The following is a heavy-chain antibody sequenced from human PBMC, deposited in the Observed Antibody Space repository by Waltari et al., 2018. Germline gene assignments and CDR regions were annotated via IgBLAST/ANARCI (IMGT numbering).Heavy chain of an antibody. V-gene: IGHV3-7*01. CDR1: IFTLRTYG. CDR3: ARTGARWLQFAAFDI. CDR2: INQDGSEE. D-gene: IGHD5-12*01. J-gene: IGHJ3*02. Sequence: EVLLVESGGGLVQTGGYLGGACASSIFTLRTYGLNWVRQAPGKGLEWVANINQDGSEEYYVDSVKGRFTISRDNAKNSLYLEMKTLRAEDTAIYYCARTGARWLQFAAFDIWGQGTMVTVSS.